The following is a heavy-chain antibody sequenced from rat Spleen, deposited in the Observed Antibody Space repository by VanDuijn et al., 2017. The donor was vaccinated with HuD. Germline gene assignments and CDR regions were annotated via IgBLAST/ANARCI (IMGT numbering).Heavy chain of an antibody. CDR2: ISTSGSRT. CDR1: GFTFSDYY. CDR3: AQYGGQEVDA. J-gene: IGHJ4*01. D-gene: IGHD1-11*01. V-gene: IGHV5-27*01. Sequence: EVQLVEYGGDFVQPGRSLKLSCTASGFTFSDYYMAWVRQAPTKGLEWVASISTSGSRTYYPDSVKGRFTISRDNAKSSLYLQMDSLTSEDTATYYCAQYGGQEVDAWGQGASVTVSS.